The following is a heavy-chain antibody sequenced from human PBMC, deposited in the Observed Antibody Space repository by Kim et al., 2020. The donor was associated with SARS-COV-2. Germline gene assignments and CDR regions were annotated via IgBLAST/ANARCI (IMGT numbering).Heavy chain of an antibody. J-gene: IGHJ4*02. CDR3: AARGYSYGYYFDY. D-gene: IGHD5-18*01. CDR1: GGTFSSYA. V-gene: IGHV1-69*13. CDR2: IIPIFGTA. Sequence: SVKVSCKASGGTFSSYAISWVRQAPGQGLEWMGGIIPIFGTANYAQKFQGRVTITADESTSTAYMELSSLRSEDTAVYYCAARGYSYGYYFDYWGQGTLVTVSS.